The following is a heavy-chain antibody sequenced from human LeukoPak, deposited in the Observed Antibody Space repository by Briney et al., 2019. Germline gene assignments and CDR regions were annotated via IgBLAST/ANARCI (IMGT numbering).Heavy chain of an antibody. CDR2: LYSDGNT. CDR1: GFTVITND. V-gene: IGHV3-53*01. J-gene: IGHJ4*02. Sequence: GGSLRLSCAASGFTVITNDMTWVRQAPGKGLEWVSVLYSDGNTKYADSVQGRFTISRDNSKNTLYLEMNSLHPDDTAVYYCARGVEPLAANTLAYWGQGTLVTVSS. D-gene: IGHD1-14*01. CDR3: ARGVEPLAANTLAY.